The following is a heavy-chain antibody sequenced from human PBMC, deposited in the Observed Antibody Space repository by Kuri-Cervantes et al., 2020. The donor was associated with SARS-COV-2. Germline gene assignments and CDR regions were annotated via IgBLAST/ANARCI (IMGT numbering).Heavy chain of an antibody. CDR2: ISGSGGST. CDR3: AKSPRAIVVVPAAIS. Sequence: LRLSCSPSGFTFSSYAMSWVRQAPGKGLEWVSSISGSGGSTYYADSVKGRFTISRDNSKNTLYPQMNSLRAEDTAVYYCAKSPRAIVVVPAAISWGQGTLVTVSS. CDR1: GFTFSSYA. D-gene: IGHD2-2*02. J-gene: IGHJ5*02. V-gene: IGHV3-23*01.